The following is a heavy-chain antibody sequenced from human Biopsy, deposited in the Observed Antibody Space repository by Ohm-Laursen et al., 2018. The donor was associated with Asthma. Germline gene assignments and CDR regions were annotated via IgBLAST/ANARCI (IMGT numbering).Heavy chain of an antibody. CDR1: GGSFSGYY. J-gene: IGHJ5*02. Sequence: TLSLTCAVYGGSFSGYYWSWIRRPPGKGLEWIGEINHSGSTNYNPSLKSRVTISVDTSKNQFSLKLSSVTAADTAVYYCARAGQCSSTSCYNPGWFDPWGQGTLVTVSS. V-gene: IGHV4-34*01. D-gene: IGHD2-2*01. CDR2: INHSGST. CDR3: ARAGQCSSTSCYNPGWFDP.